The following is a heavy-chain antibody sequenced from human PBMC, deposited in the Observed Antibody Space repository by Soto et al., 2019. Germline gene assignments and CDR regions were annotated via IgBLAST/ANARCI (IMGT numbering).Heavy chain of an antibody. Sequence: GGSLRLSCAASGFTVSSNYMSWVRQAPGKGLEWVAVISYDGSNKYYADSVKGRFTISRDNSKNTLYLQMNSLRAEDTAVYYCARDLFPGRYYDSSGYYYSNGVAYWGQGTLVTVSS. CDR3: ARDLFPGRYYDSSGYYYSNGVAY. V-gene: IGHV3-30-3*01. CDR2: ISYDGSNK. D-gene: IGHD3-22*01. J-gene: IGHJ4*02. CDR1: GFTVSSNY.